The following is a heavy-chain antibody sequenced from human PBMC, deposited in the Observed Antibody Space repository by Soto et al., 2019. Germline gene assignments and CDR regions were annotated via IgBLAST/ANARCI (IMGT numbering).Heavy chain of an antibody. CDR2: IYYSGST. D-gene: IGHD3-16*02. J-gene: IGHJ4*02. CDR3: ASSSYRETYTLFDY. Sequence: QVQLQESGPGLVKPSQTLSLTCTVSGGSISSGGYYWSWIRQHPGKGLEWIGYIYYSGSTYYNPSLKSRVTISVDTSKNQFALKLSSVTAADTAVYYCASSSYRETYTLFDYWGQGTLVTVSS. CDR1: GGSISSGGYY. V-gene: IGHV4-31*03.